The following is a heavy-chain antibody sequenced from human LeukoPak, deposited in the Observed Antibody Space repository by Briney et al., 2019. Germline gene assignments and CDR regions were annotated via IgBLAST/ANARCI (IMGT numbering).Heavy chain of an antibody. V-gene: IGHV4-39*07. J-gene: IGHJ4*02. CDR1: GGSISSSSYY. CDR3: ARTLGDYGSGSYYY. Sequence: SETLSLTCTVSGGSISSSSYYWGWIRQPPGKGLEWIGSIYHSGSTYYNPSLKSRVTISVDTSKNQFSLKLSSVTAADTAVYYCARTLGDYGSGSYYYWGQGTLVTVSS. D-gene: IGHD3-10*01. CDR2: IYHSGST.